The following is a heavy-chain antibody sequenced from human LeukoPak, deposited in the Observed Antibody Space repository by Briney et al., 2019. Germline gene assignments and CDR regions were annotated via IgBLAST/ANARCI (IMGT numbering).Heavy chain of an antibody. CDR2: ISSSSSYI. D-gene: IGHD3-10*01. CDR3: ARAYGSGSYPLDY. J-gene: IGHJ4*02. Sequence: GGSLRLSCAASGFTFSSYSMNWARQAPGKGLEWVSSISSSSSYIYYADSVKGRFTISRDNAKNSLYPQMNSLRAEDTAVYYCARAYGSGSYPLDYWGQGILVTVSS. V-gene: IGHV3-21*01. CDR1: GFTFSSYS.